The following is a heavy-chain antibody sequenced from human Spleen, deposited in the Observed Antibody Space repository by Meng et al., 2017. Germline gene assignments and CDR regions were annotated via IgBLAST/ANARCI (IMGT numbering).Heavy chain of an antibody. CDR1: GFTFSSYS. J-gene: IGHJ6*02. D-gene: IGHD4-17*01. V-gene: IGHV3-21*01. CDR3: ARGGDYGTFYYYYYAMDV. Sequence: GGSLRLSCAASGFTFSSYSMNWVRQAPGKGLEWVSSISSSSSYIYYADSVKGRVTISRDNSKNTLYLQMNSLRAEDTAVYYCARGGDYGTFYYYYYAMDVWGQGTTVTVSS. CDR2: ISSSSSYI.